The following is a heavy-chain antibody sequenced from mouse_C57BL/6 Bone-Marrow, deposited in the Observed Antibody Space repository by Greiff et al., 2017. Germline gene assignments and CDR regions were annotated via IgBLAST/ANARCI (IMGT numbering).Heavy chain of an antibody. V-gene: IGHV1-72*01. D-gene: IGHD2-2*01. J-gene: IGHJ4*01. CDR3: VLWLRRDTYYAMDY. CDR2: IDPNSGGT. Sequence: QVQLQQSGAELVKPGASVKLSCKASGYTFTSYWMHWVKQRPGRGLEWIGRIDPNSGGTKYNEKFKSKATLTVDKPSSTAYMQLSSLTSEDSAVYYCVLWLRRDTYYAMDYWGQGTSVTVSS. CDR1: GYTFTSYW.